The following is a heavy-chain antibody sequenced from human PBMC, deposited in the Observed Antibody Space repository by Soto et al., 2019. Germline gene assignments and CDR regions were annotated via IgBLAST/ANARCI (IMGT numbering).Heavy chain of an antibody. CDR2: ISGSADGT. V-gene: IGHV3-23*01. CDR3: AKDTVGGYSFWSGYYSDGLDV. J-gene: IGHJ3*01. D-gene: IGHD3-3*01. CDR1: GFTFDSYA. Sequence: EATLLESGGGLAQPGGSLSLSCVGSGFTFDSYAISWVRQATGERLQWIAAISGSADGTDYAHSVRGRFTISRENPKKTVHLQMDSLRVEDTAVYFCAKDTVGGYSFWSGYYSDGLDVWGQGTLVSVS.